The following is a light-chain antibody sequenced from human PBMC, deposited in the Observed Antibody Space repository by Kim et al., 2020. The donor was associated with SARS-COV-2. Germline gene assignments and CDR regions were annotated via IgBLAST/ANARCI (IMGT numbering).Light chain of an antibody. CDR2: KAS. CDR3: QQYNSYSYT. Sequence: ASVGDRVTITCRASQSISSWLAWYQQKPGKAPKLLIYKASSLESGVPSRFSGSGSGTEFTLTISSLQPDDFATYYCQQYNSYSYTFGQGTKLEI. V-gene: IGKV1-5*03. J-gene: IGKJ2*01. CDR1: QSISSW.